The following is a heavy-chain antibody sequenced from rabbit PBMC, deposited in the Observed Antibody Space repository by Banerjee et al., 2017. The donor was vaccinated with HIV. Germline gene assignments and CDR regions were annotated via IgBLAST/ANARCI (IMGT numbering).Heavy chain of an antibody. CDR3: ARDDGSASNGGYYGGL. V-gene: IGHV1S40*01. D-gene: IGHD1-1*01. CDR1: GFDFSSNA. Sequence: QSLEESGGDLVKPGASLTLTCTASGFDFSSNAMCWVRQAPGKGLEWIGCIYTGTGSTYYASWAKGRFTISKTSSTTVTLQMTSLTAADTATYFCARDDGSASNGGYYGGLWGQGTLVTVS. J-gene: IGHJ4*01. CDR2: IYTGTGST.